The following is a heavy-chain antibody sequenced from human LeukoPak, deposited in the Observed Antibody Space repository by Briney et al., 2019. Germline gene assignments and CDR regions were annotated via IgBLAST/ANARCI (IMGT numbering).Heavy chain of an antibody. CDR3: ARLSAYYYGSYFYYYMDV. J-gene: IGHJ6*03. D-gene: IGHD3-10*01. V-gene: IGHV3-7*01. CDR1: GFSFSSYW. CDR2: IRQDESER. Sequence: GGSLRLSCEGSGFSFSSYWMTWVRQPPGKGPEWVANIRQDESERYSAASVKGRFTISRDNAKKSVYLYMSSLRAEDTALYYCARLSAYYYGSYFYYYMDVWGKGTTVTVSS.